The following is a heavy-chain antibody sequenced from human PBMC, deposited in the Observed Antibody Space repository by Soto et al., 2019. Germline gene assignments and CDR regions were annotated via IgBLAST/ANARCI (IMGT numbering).Heavy chain of an antibody. Sequence: PGGSLRLSCAASGFTFDDYAMHWVRQAPGKGLEWVSLISWDGGSTYYADSVKGRFTISRDNSKNSLYLQMNSLRAEDTALYYCAKARRAISGSPMDVWGQGTTVTVSS. CDR1: GFTFDDYA. J-gene: IGHJ6*02. V-gene: IGHV3-43D*04. CDR3: AKARRAISGSPMDV. D-gene: IGHD1-26*01. CDR2: ISWDGGST.